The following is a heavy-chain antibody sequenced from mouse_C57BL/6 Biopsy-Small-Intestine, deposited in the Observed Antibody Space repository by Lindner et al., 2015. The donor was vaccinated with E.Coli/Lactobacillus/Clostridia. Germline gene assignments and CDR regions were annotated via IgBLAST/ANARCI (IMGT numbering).Heavy chain of an antibody. J-gene: IGHJ2*01. CDR3: ARPYYYGSSYDYFDY. Sequence: VQLQESGPELVKPGASVKISCKASGYAFSNSWMNWVKQRPGKGLEWIGRIYPGDGDTNYNGKFKGKATLTADKSSSTAYMQLSSLTSEDPAVYFCARPYYYGSSYDYFDYWGQGTTLTVSS. CDR1: GYAFSNSW. D-gene: IGHD1-1*01. CDR2: IYPGDGDT. V-gene: IGHV1-82*01.